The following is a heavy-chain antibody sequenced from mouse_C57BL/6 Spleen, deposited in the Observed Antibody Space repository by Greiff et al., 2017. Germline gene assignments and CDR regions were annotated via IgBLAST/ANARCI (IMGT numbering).Heavy chain of an antibody. J-gene: IGHJ2*01. CDR2: LDPSDSYP. V-gene: IGHV1-69*01. CDR1: GYTFTSYW. CDR3: ASKGNYSDY. Sequence: QVQLQQPGAELVMPGASVKLSCKASGYTFTSYWMNWVKQRPGQGLEWIGELDPSDSYPTYNQKFKGKATLTVDKSSSTAYMQLSSLTSEDSAVDYCASKGNYSDYWGQGTTLTVSS.